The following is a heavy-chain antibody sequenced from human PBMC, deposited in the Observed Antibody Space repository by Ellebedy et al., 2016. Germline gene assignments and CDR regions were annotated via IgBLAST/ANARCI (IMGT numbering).Heavy chain of an antibody. V-gene: IGHV7-4-1*02. Sequence: ASVKVSCKASGYTFTSYAMNWVRQAPGQGLEWMGWINTNTGNPTYAQGFTGRFVFSLDTSVSTAYLQISSLKAEDTAVYYCARGGQLWSDWDIDYYYYYYMDVWGKGTTVTVSS. CDR2: INTNTGNP. D-gene: IGHD5-18*01. J-gene: IGHJ6*03. CDR1: GYTFTSYA. CDR3: ARGGQLWSDWDIDYYYYYYMDV.